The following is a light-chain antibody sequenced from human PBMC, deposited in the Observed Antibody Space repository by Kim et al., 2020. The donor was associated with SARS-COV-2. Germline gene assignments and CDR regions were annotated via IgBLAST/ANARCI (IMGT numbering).Light chain of an antibody. CDR2: EDN. CDR1: SGSIASNY. Sequence: NFMLTQQHSVSESPGKTVTISCTRSSGSIASNYVQWYQQRPGSAPTTVIYEDNQRPSGVPDRFSGSIDSSSNSASLTISGLKTEDEADYYCQSYDSSNPSWVFGGGTQLTVL. CDR3: QSYDSSNPSWV. V-gene: IGLV6-57*04. J-gene: IGLJ3*02.